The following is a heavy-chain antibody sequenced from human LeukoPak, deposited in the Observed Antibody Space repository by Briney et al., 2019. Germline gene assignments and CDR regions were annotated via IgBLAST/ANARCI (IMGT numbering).Heavy chain of an antibody. D-gene: IGHD6-13*01. Sequence: SETLSLTCAVYGGSFSAYYWSWIRQPPGKGLEWIGEINHSGITNYNPSLKNRITISVDTSKNQFSLKLSSVTAADTAVYYCARGRGIAAAGTSLDYWGQGTLVTVSS. CDR1: GGSFSAYY. CDR3: ARGRGIAAAGTSLDY. CDR2: INHSGIT. J-gene: IGHJ4*02. V-gene: IGHV4-34*01.